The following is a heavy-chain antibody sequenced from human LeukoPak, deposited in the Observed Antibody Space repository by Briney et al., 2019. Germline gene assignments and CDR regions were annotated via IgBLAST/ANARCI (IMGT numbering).Heavy chain of an antibody. J-gene: IGHJ1*01. V-gene: IGHV1-2*02. D-gene: IGHD6-19*01. CDR2: IHPASGGT. CDR3: ARLAAVPG. CDR1: GYTFTGYY. Sequence: ASVKVSCKASGYTFTGYYLHWVRQAPGQGPEWMGWIHPASGGTSYAQKFQGRVTMTRDTSVSTAYMELSSLRSDDTAVYYCARLAAVPGWGQGTLVIVSS.